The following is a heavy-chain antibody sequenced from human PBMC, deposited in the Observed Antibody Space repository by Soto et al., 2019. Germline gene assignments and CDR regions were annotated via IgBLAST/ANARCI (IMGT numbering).Heavy chain of an antibody. V-gene: IGHV4-59*08. CDR3: ARYLRFPDSDYFDY. Sequence: SETLSLTCTVSGGSISSYYWSWIRQPPGKGLEWIGYIYYSGSTNYNPSLKSRVTISVDTSKTQFPLKLSSVTAADTAVYYCARYLRFPDSDYFDYWGQGTLVTVSS. CDR2: IYYSGST. D-gene: IGHD3-3*01. CDR1: GGSISSYY. J-gene: IGHJ4*02.